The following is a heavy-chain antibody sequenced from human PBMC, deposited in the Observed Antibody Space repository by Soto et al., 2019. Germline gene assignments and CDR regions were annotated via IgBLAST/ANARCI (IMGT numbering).Heavy chain of an antibody. CDR2: IYYSGST. Sequence: SETLSLTCTVSGGSISSSSFHWGWIRQPPGKGLEWIGSIYYSGSTYYSPSLKSRVTISVDTSKNQFSLKLSSVTAADTAVYYCARYGSGSSVWFDPWGQGTLVTVSS. CDR3: ARYGSGSSVWFDP. CDR1: GGSISSSSFH. J-gene: IGHJ5*02. D-gene: IGHD3-10*01. V-gene: IGHV4-39*07.